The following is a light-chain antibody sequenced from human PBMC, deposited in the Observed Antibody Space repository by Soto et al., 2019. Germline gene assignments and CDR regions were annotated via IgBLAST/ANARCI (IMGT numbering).Light chain of an antibody. CDR3: QQYDKWPQYT. V-gene: IGKV3-15*01. J-gene: IGKJ2*01. CDR2: GAS. CDR1: QSVGSE. Sequence: EVVMTQSPATLSVSPGERATLSCRASQSVGSELAWYQQKPGQAPRLLIYGASTRSTGIPARFSGSGSGTDFTLPISSLQSEDFAVYYCQQYDKWPQYTFGQGTKLEIK.